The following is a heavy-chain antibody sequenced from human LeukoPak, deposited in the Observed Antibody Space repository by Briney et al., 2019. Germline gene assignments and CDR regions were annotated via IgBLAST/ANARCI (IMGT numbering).Heavy chain of an antibody. CDR3: AREGAAAGTFDI. D-gene: IGHD6-13*01. J-gene: IGHJ3*02. Sequence: GGSLRLSCAASGFIVSSYYMSWVRQAPVKGLEWVSVIHSGGDTYYADSVKGRFTISRDNSKNTLYLQMNSLRAEDTAVYYCAREGAAAGTFDIWGQGTMVTVSS. CDR1: GFIVSSYY. CDR2: IHSGGDT. V-gene: IGHV3-66*01.